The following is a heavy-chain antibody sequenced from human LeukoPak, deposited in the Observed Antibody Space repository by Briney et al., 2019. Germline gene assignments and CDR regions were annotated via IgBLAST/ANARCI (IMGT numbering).Heavy chain of an antibody. CDR3: ARQGYCSSTSCYGYNWFDP. CDR1: GGSISSSNW. D-gene: IGHD2-2*01. V-gene: IGHV4-4*02. CDR2: IYYSGST. Sequence: SGTLSLTCAVSGGSISSSNWWSWVRQPPGKGLEWIGSIYYSGSTYYNPSLKSRVTISVDTSKNQFSLKLSSVTAADTAVYYCARQGYCSSTSCYGYNWFDPWGQGTLVTVSS. J-gene: IGHJ5*02.